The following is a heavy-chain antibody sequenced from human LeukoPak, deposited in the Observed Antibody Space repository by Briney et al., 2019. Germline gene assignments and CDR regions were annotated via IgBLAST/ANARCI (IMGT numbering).Heavy chain of an antibody. J-gene: IGHJ4*02. D-gene: IGHD3-22*01. CDR3: GRWNYYYDSRGYSIDY. CDR1: GSTFRGYG. Sequence: GGSLRLSCAPPGSTFRGYGRHGVGRAQGKGREGGPIIWNDGSNKYYADSVKGRFTISRDNSKNTLYLQMNSLRAEDTAVYSCGRWNYYYDSRGYSIDYWGQGTLVTVSS. CDR2: IWNDGSNK. V-gene: IGHV3-33*01.